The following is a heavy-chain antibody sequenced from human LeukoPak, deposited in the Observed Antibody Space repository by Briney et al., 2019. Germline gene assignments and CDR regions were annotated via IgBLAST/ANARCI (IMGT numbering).Heavy chain of an antibody. CDR3: ASLEGGY. V-gene: IGHV4-59*08. Sequence: ASETLSLTCAVYGGSFSGYYWSWIRQPPGKGLEWIGYIYYSGSTNYNPSLKSRVTISVDTSKNQFSLKLSSVTAADTAVYYCASLEGGYWGQGTLVTVSS. J-gene: IGHJ4*02. D-gene: IGHD1-1*01. CDR2: IYYSGST. CDR1: GGSFSGYY.